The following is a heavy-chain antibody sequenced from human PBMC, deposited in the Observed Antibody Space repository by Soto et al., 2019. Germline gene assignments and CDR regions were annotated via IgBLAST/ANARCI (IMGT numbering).Heavy chain of an antibody. Sequence: PTETLSLTCAVYGGSFSGYYWSWIRQPPGKGLEWIGEINHSGSTNYNPSLKSRVTISVDTSKNQFSLKLSSVTAADTAVYYCARGSPYYDSWSGYFSSYYYGMDVWGQGTTVTVYS. D-gene: IGHD3-3*01. J-gene: IGHJ6*02. CDR3: ARGSPYYDSWSGYFSSYYYGMDV. V-gene: IGHV4-34*01. CDR2: INHSGST. CDR1: GGSFSGYY.